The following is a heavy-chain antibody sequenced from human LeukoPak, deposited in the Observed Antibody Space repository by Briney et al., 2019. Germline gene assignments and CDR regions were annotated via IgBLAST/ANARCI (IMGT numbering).Heavy chain of an antibody. J-gene: IGHJ3*02. CDR1: GFIFDDHG. CDR3: AKDTGSPADAITMEDNAFDI. CDR2: ISWSSGII. V-gene: IGHV3-9*01. D-gene: IGHD3-3*01. Sequence: PGGSLRLSCAASGFIFDDHGMHWVRQAPGKGLEWVSGISWSSGIIGYADSVKGRFTISRDNAKNSLDLQMESLRAEDTAVYYCAKDTGSPADAITMEDNAFDIWGQGTMVTVPS.